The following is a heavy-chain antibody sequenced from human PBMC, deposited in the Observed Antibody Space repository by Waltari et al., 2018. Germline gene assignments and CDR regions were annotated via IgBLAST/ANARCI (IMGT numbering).Heavy chain of an antibody. CDR1: GFTFSSYW. CDR3: ARDLEGLL. D-gene: IGHD2-15*01. J-gene: IGHJ4*02. V-gene: IGHV3-7*01. Sequence: EVQLVESGGGLVQPGGSLRLSCAASGFTFSSYWMSWVRQAPGKGLEGVAKIKQDGSEKYYGDSVKGRFTIYRDNAKNSLYLQMNSLRAEDTAVYYCARDLEGLLWGQGTLVTVSS. CDR2: IKQDGSEK.